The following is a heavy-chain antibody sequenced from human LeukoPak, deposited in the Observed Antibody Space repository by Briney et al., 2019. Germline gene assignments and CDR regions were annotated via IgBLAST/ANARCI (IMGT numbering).Heavy chain of an antibody. V-gene: IGHV4-59*08. CDR3: ARLWFGENWFDP. J-gene: IGHJ5*02. CDR1: GDSISSYY. CDR2: IYYSGST. Sequence: ASETLSLTCTVSGDSISSYYWSWIRQPPGKGLEWIGYIYYSGSTNYNPSLKSRVTISVDTSKNQFSLKLSSVTAADTAVYYCARLWFGENWFDPWGQGTLVTVSS. D-gene: IGHD3-10*01.